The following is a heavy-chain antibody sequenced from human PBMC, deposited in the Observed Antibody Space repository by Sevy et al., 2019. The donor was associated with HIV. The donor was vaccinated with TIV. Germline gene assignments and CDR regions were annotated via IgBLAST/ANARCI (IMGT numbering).Heavy chain of an antibody. V-gene: IGHV3-7*01. Sequence: GESLKISCAASGFTFSANWMNWVRQAPGKGLEWVAKIKADGSDKHYVDSVEGRFTISRDNAKNLLFLQMNSLRVEDTAVYYCAHETFGRFESWGQGTLVTVSS. CDR3: AHETFGRFES. CDR2: IKADGSDK. J-gene: IGHJ4*02. CDR1: GFTFSANW. D-gene: IGHD3-16*01.